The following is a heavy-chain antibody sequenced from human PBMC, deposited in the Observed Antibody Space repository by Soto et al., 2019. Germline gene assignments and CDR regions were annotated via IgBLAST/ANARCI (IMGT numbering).Heavy chain of an antibody. CDR1: GFTFSTYG. CDR3: AGVGNSAGPAY. V-gene: IGHV3-33*01. Sequence: QVQLVESGGGVVQPGKSLRLSCAASGFTFSTYGMHWVRQAPGKGLEWVALIWYDGSEKYYADSVTGRFTISRDNFKRTLNLPMHSLGAGDTAVCSCAGVGNSAGPAYWGQGTLVTVSS. CDR2: IWYDGSEK. J-gene: IGHJ4*02. D-gene: IGHD1-26*01.